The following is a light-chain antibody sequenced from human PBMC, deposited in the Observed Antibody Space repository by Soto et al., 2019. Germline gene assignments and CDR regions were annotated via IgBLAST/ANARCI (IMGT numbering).Light chain of an antibody. Sequence: DIQMTQSPSTLSASVGDRVTITCRASQSISSWLAWYQQKPGKAPKLLIYDASSLESGVPSRFSGSGSGTEFTLNISSLQPDDFATYYCQPYNSYSPWTFGQGTKVEIK. V-gene: IGKV1-5*01. CDR3: QPYNSYSPWT. CDR1: QSISSW. CDR2: DAS. J-gene: IGKJ1*01.